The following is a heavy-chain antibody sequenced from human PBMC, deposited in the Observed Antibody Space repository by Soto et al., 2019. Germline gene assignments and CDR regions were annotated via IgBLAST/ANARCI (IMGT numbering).Heavy chain of an antibody. Sequence: ASETLSLTCTVSGGSISSGDYYWSWIRQPPGKGLEWIGYIYYSGSTYYNPSLKSRVTISVDTSKNQFSLKLSSVTAADTAVYYCARYGAGSYFTFDYWGQGTLVTVPQ. CDR3: ARYGAGSYFTFDY. V-gene: IGHV4-30-4*01. J-gene: IGHJ4*02. CDR1: GGSISSGDYY. D-gene: IGHD3-10*01. CDR2: IYYSGST.